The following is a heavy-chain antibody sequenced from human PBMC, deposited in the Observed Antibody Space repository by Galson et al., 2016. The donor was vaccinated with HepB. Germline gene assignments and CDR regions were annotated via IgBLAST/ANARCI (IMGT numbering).Heavy chain of an antibody. V-gene: IGHV3-30*04. CDR2: ISYDGRNK. D-gene: IGHD3-10*01. J-gene: IGHJ4*02. CDR3: ARDRGGGSGSYYNDYYFDY. Sequence: SLRLSCAASGFTFSSYAMHWVRQAPGKGLEWVAVISYDGRNKYYTDSVKGRFTISRDNSKNTLCLQMNSLRAEDTAVYYCARDRGGGSGSYYNDYYFDYWGQGTLVTVSS. CDR1: GFTFSSYA.